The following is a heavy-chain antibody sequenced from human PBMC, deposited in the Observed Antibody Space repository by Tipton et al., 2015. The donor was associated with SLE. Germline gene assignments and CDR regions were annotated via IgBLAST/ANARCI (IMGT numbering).Heavy chain of an antibody. Sequence: SLRLSCAASGFTFSSYEMNWVRQAPGKGLEWVSYISITGSNTKYADSVRGRFTISKDIAEKSVSLQMNSLRVEDTAIYYCARVVARRVGLDFWGQGALVTVSS. D-gene: IGHD6-6*01. V-gene: IGHV3-48*03. CDR1: GFTFSSYE. CDR3: ARVVARRVGLDF. CDR2: ISITGSNT. J-gene: IGHJ4*02.